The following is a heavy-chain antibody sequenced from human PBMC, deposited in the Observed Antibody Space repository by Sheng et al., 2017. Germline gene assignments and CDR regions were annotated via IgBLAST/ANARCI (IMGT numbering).Heavy chain of an antibody. V-gene: IGHV4-38-2*02. CDR2: IYYNGIT. CDR3: TRDCNGGACSVRFDP. Sequence: QVQLQESGPGLVKPSETLSLTCVVSGYSISSGYYWGWIRQPPGKGLEWIGSIYYNGITYYNPSLRSRVTISVDTSKNQFSLKLSSVTAADTAVYYCTRDCNGGACSVRFDPWGQGTLVAVSS. D-gene: IGHD2-15*01. CDR1: GYSISSGYY. J-gene: IGHJ5*02.